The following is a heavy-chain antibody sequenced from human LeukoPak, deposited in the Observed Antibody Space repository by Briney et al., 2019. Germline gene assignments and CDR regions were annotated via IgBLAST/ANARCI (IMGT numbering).Heavy chain of an antibody. V-gene: IGHV3-30*04. CDR1: GFTFSSYA. CDR2: ISYDGSNK. CDR3: ARDKYSFGNYFEY. Sequence: PGGSLRLSCAASGFTFSSYAMHWVGQAPGKGLEWVAVISYDGSNKYYADSVKGRFTISRDNSKNTLYLQMNSLRAEDTAVYYCARDKYSFGNYFEYWGQGTLVTVSS. J-gene: IGHJ4*02. D-gene: IGHD5-18*01.